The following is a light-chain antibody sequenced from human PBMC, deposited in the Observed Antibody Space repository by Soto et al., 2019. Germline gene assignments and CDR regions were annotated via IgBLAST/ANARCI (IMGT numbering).Light chain of an antibody. Sequence: QSALTQPASVSGSPGQSITISCPGTTSDVGDYNYVSWYQQHPGKVPKLLIHEVSNRPSGVSNRFSGSKSGNTASLTISGLQAEDEADYYCLSKTSSISYVFGTGTKVTVL. J-gene: IGLJ1*01. CDR3: LSKTSSISYV. CDR2: EVS. CDR1: TSDVGDYNY. V-gene: IGLV2-14*01.